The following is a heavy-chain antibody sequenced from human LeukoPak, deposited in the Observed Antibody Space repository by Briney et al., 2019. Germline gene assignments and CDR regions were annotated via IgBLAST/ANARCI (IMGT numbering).Heavy chain of an antibody. V-gene: IGHV1-46*01. CDR2: INPSGGST. CDR1: GYTFTSYY. CDR3: ARDQEGFDY. J-gene: IGHJ4*02. Sequence: ASVTVSFKASGYTFTSYYMHWVRQAPGQGLEWMGIINPSGGSTSYAQKFQGRVTVTRDTSTSTVHMELSGLRSEDTAVYYCARDQEGFDYWGQGTLVTVSS.